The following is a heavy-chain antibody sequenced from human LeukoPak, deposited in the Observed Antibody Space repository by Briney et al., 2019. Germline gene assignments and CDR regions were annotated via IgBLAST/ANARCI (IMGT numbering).Heavy chain of an antibody. V-gene: IGHV3-21*06. J-gene: IGHJ3*02. CDR1: GFTFCNYG. Sequence: GGSLTLLCAVSGFTFCNYGMIWVRQAPAKELHWVSFNDISGRYVYYGDSVKGRFTISRDNAKNLLFLQMNGLRAEDTALYYCARGRSITLLRGVAMSDGFDIWGQGAMVAVSS. CDR2: NDISGRYV. D-gene: IGHD3-10*01. CDR3: ARGRSITLLRGVAMSDGFDI.